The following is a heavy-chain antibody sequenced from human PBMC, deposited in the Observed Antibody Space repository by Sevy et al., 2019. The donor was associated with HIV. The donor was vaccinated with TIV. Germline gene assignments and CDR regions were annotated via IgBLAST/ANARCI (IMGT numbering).Heavy chain of an antibody. Sequence: GGSLRVSCAASGFTFSDHYMEWVRQAPGKGLEWVGRTRNKADSYTTEYAASVKGRFTISRDDSKNSLYLQMNSLKTEDTAEYYCATHAGIAAAGRVFDYRGQGSLVTVSS. CDR3: ATHAGIAAAGRVFDY. D-gene: IGHD6-13*01. CDR2: TRNKADSYTT. CDR1: GFTFSDHY. V-gene: IGHV3-72*01. J-gene: IGHJ4*02.